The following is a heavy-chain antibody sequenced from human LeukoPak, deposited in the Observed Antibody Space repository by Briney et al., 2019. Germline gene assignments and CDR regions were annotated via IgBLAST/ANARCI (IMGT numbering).Heavy chain of an antibody. Sequence: PGGSLRLSCAASGFTFSSYAMSWVRQAPGKGLEWVSGISGSGGSTYYADSVKGRFTISRDNAKNSLYLQMNSLRAEDTAVYYCARDRAGPYYYYYYMDVWGKGTTVTISS. CDR1: GFTFSSYA. CDR3: ARDRAGPYYYYYYMDV. J-gene: IGHJ6*03. CDR2: ISGSGGST. D-gene: IGHD6-19*01. V-gene: IGHV3-23*01.